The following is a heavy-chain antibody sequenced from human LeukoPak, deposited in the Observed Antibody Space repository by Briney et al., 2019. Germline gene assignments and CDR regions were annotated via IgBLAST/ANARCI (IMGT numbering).Heavy chain of an antibody. D-gene: IGHD6-13*01. CDR1: GVSISAYY. V-gene: IGHV4-4*07. Sequence: PSETLSLTCSVSGVSISAYYWSWIRQPAGKGLEWIGRIYPGESIYASENTNYNPSLKSRVSMSGDTSKSQVSLKLRSVTAADTAVYYCASSQQLPTGYFDYWGQGTLVTVSS. CDR3: ASSQQLPTGYFDY. CDR2: IYPGESIYASENT. J-gene: IGHJ4*02.